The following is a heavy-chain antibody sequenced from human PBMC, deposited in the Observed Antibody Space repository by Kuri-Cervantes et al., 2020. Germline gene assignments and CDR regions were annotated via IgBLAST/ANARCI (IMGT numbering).Heavy chain of an antibody. D-gene: IGHD6-6*01. J-gene: IGHJ4*02. CDR3: VSGLVY. CDR1: GFTFSSYA. Sequence: GGSLRLSCAASGFTFSSYAMYWIRQAPGKGLEWVALLSSDGSKQSYPDSVKGRFTISSDNSKNTLYLQMNSLRPDDTAVYYCVSGLVYWGQGTLVTVSS. V-gene: IGHV3-30-3*01. CDR2: LSSDGSKQ.